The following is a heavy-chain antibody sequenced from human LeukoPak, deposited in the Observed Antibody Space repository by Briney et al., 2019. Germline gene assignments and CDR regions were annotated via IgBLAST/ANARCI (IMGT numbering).Heavy chain of an antibody. V-gene: IGHV1-24*01. CDR2: FDPEDGET. CDR3: ATKFGVVITYYFDY. Sequence: GASVKVSCKVSGYTLTELSMHWVRQAPGKGLEWMGGFDPEDGETIYAQKFQGRVTMTEDTSTDTAYMELSSLRSEDTAVYYCATKFGVVITYYFDYWGQGTLVTVSS. J-gene: IGHJ4*02. D-gene: IGHD3-3*01. CDR1: GYTLTELS.